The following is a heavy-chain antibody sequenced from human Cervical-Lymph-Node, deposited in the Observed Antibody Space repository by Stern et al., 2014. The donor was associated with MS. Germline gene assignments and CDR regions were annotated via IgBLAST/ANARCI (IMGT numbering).Heavy chain of an antibody. J-gene: IGHJ4*02. D-gene: IGHD3-22*01. V-gene: IGHV4-59*01. Sequence: QVQLQESRPGLVKPSETLSLTCTVSGGSISSYYWSWIRQPPGKGLAWIGYIYYSGSTNYNPSLKSRVTISVDTSKTQFSLKLSSVTAADTAVYYCARGGGYYSFDYWGQGTLVTVSS. CDR2: IYYSGST. CDR1: GGSISSYY. CDR3: ARGGGYYSFDY.